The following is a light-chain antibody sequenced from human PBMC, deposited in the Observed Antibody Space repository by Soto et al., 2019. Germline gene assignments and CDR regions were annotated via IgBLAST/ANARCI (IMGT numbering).Light chain of an antibody. V-gene: IGLV1-51*02. Sequence: QSALKQLLSVSAAHRQEVSISCSGSSSNIGNNYVSWYQQLPGAAPKLLIYESNRRPSGIPDRFSGSKSATSATLGITGHQTGDEADHYCGTWDNSLSGYVFGTGTKVTVL. CDR3: GTWDNSLSGYV. CDR2: ESN. J-gene: IGLJ1*01. CDR1: SSNIGNNY.